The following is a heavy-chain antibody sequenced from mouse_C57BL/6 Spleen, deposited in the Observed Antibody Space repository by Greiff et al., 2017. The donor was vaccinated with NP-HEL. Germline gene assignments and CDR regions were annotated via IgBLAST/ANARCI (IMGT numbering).Heavy chain of an antibody. J-gene: IGHJ2*01. Sequence: EVKVEESGGGLVKPGGSLKLSCAASGFTFSDYGMHWVRQAPEKGLEWVAYISSGSSTIYYADTVKGRFTITRDNAKKTLFLQMTSLRSEDTAMYYCARETMVTTGFDYWGQGTTLTVSS. CDR1: GFTFSDYG. CDR2: ISSGSSTI. D-gene: IGHD2-2*01. CDR3: ARETMVTTGFDY. V-gene: IGHV5-17*01.